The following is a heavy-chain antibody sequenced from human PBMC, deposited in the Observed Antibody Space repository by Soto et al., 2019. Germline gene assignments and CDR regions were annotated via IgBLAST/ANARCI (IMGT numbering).Heavy chain of an antibody. CDR1: GGTFSSYR. CDR3: ARDSGAKLSSS. D-gene: IGHD6-13*01. J-gene: IGHJ4*02. Sequence: SVKVSCKASGGTFSSYRFNWVRQARGQGLEWLGGIVPIYRTADYAQKFQGRVTITADESTRTVYMELGSLKSQDTALYYCARDSGAKLSSSWGQGTLVTVSS. V-gene: IGHV1-69*13. CDR2: IVPIYRTA.